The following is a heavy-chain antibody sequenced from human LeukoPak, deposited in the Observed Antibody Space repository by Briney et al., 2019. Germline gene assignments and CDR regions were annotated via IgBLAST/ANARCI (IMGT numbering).Heavy chain of an antibody. J-gene: IGHJ4*02. CDR1: GFTFSSYG. V-gene: IGHV3-30*02. D-gene: IGHD4-17*01. CDR3: AKDLGPYGDYSFDY. Sequence: GGSLRLSCAASGFTFSSYGMHWVRQAPGKGLEWVAFIRYGGGNKYYADSVKGRFTISRDNSKNTLYLQMNSLRAEDTAVYYCAKDLGPYGDYSFDYWGQGTLVTVSS. CDR2: IRYGGGNK.